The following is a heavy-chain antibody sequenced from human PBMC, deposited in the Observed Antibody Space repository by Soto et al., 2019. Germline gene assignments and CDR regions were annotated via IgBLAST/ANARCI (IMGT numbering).Heavy chain of an antibody. CDR1: GGSLTNYY. CDR3: ARSAYGAGGRWFDP. D-gene: IGHD3-10*01. V-gene: IGHV4-59*01. Sequence: SESLSLTWTVSGGSLTNYYWGWVRQPPGRGREWIGYIYYSRNSNYNPSLKSRVTISGDTSKNQFSLRLSSVKAADMAVYYCARSAYGAGGRWFDPWGQGTLVTVSS. CDR2: IYYSRNS. J-gene: IGHJ5*02.